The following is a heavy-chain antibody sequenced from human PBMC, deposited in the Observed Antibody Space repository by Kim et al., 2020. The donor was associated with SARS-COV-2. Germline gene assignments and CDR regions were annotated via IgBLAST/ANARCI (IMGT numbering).Heavy chain of an antibody. J-gene: IGHJ4*02. CDR3: AKGRRITIFGVVNE. Sequence: ADSVKSRFTISRNNSKNTLYLQMNSLRAEDTAVYYCAKGRRITIFGVVNEWGQGTLVTVSS. V-gene: IGHV3-23*01. D-gene: IGHD3-3*01.